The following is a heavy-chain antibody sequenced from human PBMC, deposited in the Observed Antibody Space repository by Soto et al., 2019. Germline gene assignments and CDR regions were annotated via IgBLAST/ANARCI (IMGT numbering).Heavy chain of an antibody. CDR1: GFTFSSYA. D-gene: IGHD3-10*01. V-gene: IGHV3-30-3*01. CDR3: AREGGGSGSYAY. Sequence: QVQLVESGGGVVQPGRSLRLSCAASGFTFSSYAMHWVRQAPGKGLEWVAVISYDGSNKYYADSVKGRFTISRDNSKNTLYLQMNSLRAEDTAVYYCAREGGGSGSYAYWGQGTLVTVSS. CDR2: ISYDGSNK. J-gene: IGHJ4*02.